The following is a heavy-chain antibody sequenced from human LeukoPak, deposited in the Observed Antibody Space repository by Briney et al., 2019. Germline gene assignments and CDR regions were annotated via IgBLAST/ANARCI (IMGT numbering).Heavy chain of an antibody. V-gene: IGHV1-3*01. D-gene: IGHD6-19*01. CDR3: ARDTGYSSGWYDY. CDR2: ISAGNGNT. CDR1: GYTFTSYA. J-gene: IGHJ4*02. Sequence: ASVKVSCKASGYTFTSYAIHWVRQAPGQRLEWMGWISAGNGNTKYSQNFQGRVTFISNTSATTAFMELSSLRSEDAAVYYCARDTGYSSGWYDYWGQGTLVTVSS.